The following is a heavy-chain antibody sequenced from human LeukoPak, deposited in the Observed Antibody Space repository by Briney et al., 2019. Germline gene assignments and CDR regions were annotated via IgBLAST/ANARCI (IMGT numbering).Heavy chain of an antibody. Sequence: SETLSLTCTVSGGSIGSYYWSWIRQPPGKGLEWIGYIYYSGSTNYNPSLKSRVTISVDTSKNQFSLKLSSVTAADTAVYYCARAQHGGDYYYYYMDVWGKGTTVTVSS. CDR3: ARAQHGGDYYYYYMDV. CDR2: IYYSGST. D-gene: IGHD6-13*01. CDR1: GGSIGSYY. V-gene: IGHV4-59*01. J-gene: IGHJ6*03.